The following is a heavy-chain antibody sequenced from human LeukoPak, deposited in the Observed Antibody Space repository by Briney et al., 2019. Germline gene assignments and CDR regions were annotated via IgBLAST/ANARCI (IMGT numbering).Heavy chain of an antibody. Sequence: SETLSLTCTVSGGSVSDYYWSWIRQSPGKGLEWIGYIYYTGSTSYNPSLRSRVTMSADTSKNQFSLKLSSVTAADTAVYYCARGPSTYNYAYYFYMDVWGKGTTVTVSS. CDR2: IYYTGST. V-gene: IGHV4-59*02. CDR3: ARGPSTYNYAYYFYMDV. D-gene: IGHD1-1*01. CDR1: GGSVSDYY. J-gene: IGHJ6*03.